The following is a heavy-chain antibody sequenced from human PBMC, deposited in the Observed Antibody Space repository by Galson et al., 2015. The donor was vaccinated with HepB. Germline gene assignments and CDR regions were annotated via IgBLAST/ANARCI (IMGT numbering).Heavy chain of an antibody. V-gene: IGHV3-21*06. D-gene: IGHD1-26*01. Sequence: SLRLSCAASGFTFSSYSMNWVRQAPGKGLEWVSCISSNSRDIYYADSVKGRFTISRDNAKNSLYLQMNSLRAEDTALYYCAREGYSGSYLEAFDIWGQGTMVTVSS. CDR2: ISSNSRDI. CDR3: AREGYSGSYLEAFDI. J-gene: IGHJ3*02. CDR1: GFTFSSYS.